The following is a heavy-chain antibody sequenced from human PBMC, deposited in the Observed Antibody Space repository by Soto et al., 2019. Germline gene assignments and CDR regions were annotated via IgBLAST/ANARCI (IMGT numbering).Heavy chain of an antibody. D-gene: IGHD2-8*01. CDR2: IYYSGST. CDR1: GGSISSYY. Sequence: ASETLSLTCTVSGGSISSYYWSWIRQPPGKGPEWIGYIYYSGSTNYDPSLKSRVTISVDTSKNQFSLKLSSVTAADTAVYYCAGSLYCSNGLCYRRYYFDYWGQGTLVTVSS. CDR3: AGSLYCSNGLCYRRYYFDY. V-gene: IGHV4-59*08. J-gene: IGHJ4*02.